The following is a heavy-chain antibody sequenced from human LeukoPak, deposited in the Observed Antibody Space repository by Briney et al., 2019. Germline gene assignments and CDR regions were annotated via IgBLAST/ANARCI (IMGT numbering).Heavy chain of an antibody. CDR3: ARVWGDY. V-gene: IGHV4-39*01. CDR1: GGSISSSSYY. D-gene: IGHD7-27*01. CDR2: IYYIGNT. J-gene: IGHJ4*02. Sequence: PSETLSLTCTVSGGSISSSSYYWGWVRKPGGKGLEWIRTIYYIGNTYYNPSLKSRVTISVATSKNQFSLRLSSVTAADTAVYYCARVWGDYWGQGTLVTVSS.